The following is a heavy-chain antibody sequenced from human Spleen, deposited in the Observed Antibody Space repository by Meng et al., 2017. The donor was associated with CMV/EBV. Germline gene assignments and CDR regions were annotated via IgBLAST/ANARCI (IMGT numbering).Heavy chain of an antibody. Sequence: ASVKVSCKVSGYNPIELSMQWVRQAPGKGLEWMGGFDPEDGETIYAQKFQGRVTLTEDTSTNTAYMELSGLRSDDTAVYYCTTDDLCSGGICSVAYWGQGTLVTVSS. CDR3: TTDDLCSGGICSVAY. J-gene: IGHJ4*02. CDR1: GYNPIELS. D-gene: IGHD2-15*01. CDR2: FDPEDGET. V-gene: IGHV1-24*01.